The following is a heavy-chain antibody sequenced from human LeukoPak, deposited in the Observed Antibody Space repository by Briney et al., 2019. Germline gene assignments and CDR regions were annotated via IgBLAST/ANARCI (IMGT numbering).Heavy chain of an antibody. CDR1: GYTFTSCD. J-gene: IGHJ6*03. V-gene: IGHV1-8*03. CDR2: MNPNSGNT. CDR3: ARGPYCGGDCYSLAYYYYYMDV. Sequence: ASVKVSCKASGYTFTSCDINWVRQATGQGLEWMGWMNPNSGNTGYAQKFQGRVTITRNTSISTAYMELSSLRSEDTAVYYCARGPYCGGDCYSLAYYYYYMDVWGKGTTVTVSS. D-gene: IGHD2-21*02.